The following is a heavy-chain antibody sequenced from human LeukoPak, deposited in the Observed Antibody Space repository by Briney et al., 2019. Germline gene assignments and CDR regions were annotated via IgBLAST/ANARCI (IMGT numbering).Heavy chain of an antibody. J-gene: IGHJ4*02. CDR1: GGSISSYY. D-gene: IGHD5-24*01. Sequence: SETLSLTCTVSGGSISSYYWSWIRQPPGKGLEWIGYIYYSGSMNYNPSLKSRVTISVDTSKNQFSLKLSSVTAADTAVYYCATHMRPLGYSHFDYWGQGTLVTVSS. V-gene: IGHV4-59*08. CDR2: IYYSGSM. CDR3: ATHMRPLGYSHFDY.